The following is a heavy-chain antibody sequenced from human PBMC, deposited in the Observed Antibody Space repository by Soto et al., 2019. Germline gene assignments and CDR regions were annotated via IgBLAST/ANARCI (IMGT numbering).Heavy chain of an antibody. Sequence: EVLLVESGGGLVQPGGSLRLSCAASGFTFSGYWMGWVRQAPGKGLEWVASIMKDGGQKKYVDSVKGRFTISRDNAKNSLFLQMNSLRAEDTAVYYCARDSDYCKADYWGQGTLVTVSS. CDR3: ARDSDYCKADY. V-gene: IGHV3-7*01. D-gene: IGHD4-4*01. J-gene: IGHJ4*02. CDR2: IMKDGGQK. CDR1: GFTFSGYW.